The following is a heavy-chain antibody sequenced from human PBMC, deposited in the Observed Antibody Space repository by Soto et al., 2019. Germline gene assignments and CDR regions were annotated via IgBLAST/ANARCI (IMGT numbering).Heavy chain of an antibody. J-gene: IGHJ4*02. D-gene: IGHD3-22*01. CDR1: GGSISSYY. Sequence: WETLSLTCTVSGGSISSYYWSWIRQPPGKGLEWIGYIYYSGSTNYNPSLKSRVTISVDTSKYQFSLKRSSVTAADTAVYFCVALEYYDSSGYYPFDYWGQGTLVTVSS. CDR3: VALEYYDSSGYYPFDY. V-gene: IGHV4-59*01. CDR2: IYYSGST.